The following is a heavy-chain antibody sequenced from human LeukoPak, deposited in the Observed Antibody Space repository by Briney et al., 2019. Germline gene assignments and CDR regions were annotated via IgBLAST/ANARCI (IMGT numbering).Heavy chain of an antibody. D-gene: IGHD6-19*01. Sequence: GSSVTVSYKASGGTFINYAISWVRQAPGQGLEWMGRIIPILCIANYAQKFQGRVTITADKSTSTAYMELSSLRSEDTAVYYCARPKPGIAVARGFDYWGQGTLVTVSS. CDR1: GGTFINYA. J-gene: IGHJ4*02. CDR2: IIPILCIA. V-gene: IGHV1-69*04. CDR3: ARPKPGIAVARGFDY.